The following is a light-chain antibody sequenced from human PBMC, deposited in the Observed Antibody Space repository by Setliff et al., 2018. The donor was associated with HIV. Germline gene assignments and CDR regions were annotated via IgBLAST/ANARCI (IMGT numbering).Light chain of an antibody. CDR2: LNS. CDR1: SSNIGAGYD. V-gene: IGLV1-40*01. Sequence: QSVLTQPPSVSGAPGQRVTISCTGSSSNIGAGYDVHWYQQLPGTVPRLLIYLNSNRPSGVPDRFSGSKSGTSASLAITGLQAEDEADYYCQSHDSSLSGSYVFGTGTKVTVL. CDR3: QSHDSSLSGSYV. J-gene: IGLJ1*01.